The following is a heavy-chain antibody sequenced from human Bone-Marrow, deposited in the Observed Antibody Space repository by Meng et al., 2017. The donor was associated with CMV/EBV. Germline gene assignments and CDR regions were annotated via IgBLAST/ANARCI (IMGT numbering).Heavy chain of an antibody. CDR3: ARGLGTDAFDI. D-gene: IGHD1-1*01. CDR1: GGSISSYY. J-gene: IGHJ3*02. CDR2: IYYSGST. Sequence: GSLRLSCTVSGGSISSYYWSWIRQPPGKGLEWIGYIYYSGSTNYNPSLKSRVTISVDTSKNQFSLKLGSVTAADTAVYYCARGLGTDAFDIWGQGTMVTVSS. V-gene: IGHV4-59*01.